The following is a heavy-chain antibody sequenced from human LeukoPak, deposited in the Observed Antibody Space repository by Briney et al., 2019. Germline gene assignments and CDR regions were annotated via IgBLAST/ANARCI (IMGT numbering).Heavy chain of an antibody. CDR2: VSRSGDGT. J-gene: IGHJ4*02. D-gene: IGHD1-26*01. Sequence: PGGSLRLSCAASGFTFSSYAMSWVRQAPGKGLEWVSSVSRSGDGTYYADSVKGRFTISRDQSKNTVYLQMSSLGAVDTAVYYCAKNRGGSYYSGSDYWGQGTLVTVSS. CDR1: GFTFSSYA. V-gene: IGHV3-23*01. CDR3: AKNRGGSYYSGSDY.